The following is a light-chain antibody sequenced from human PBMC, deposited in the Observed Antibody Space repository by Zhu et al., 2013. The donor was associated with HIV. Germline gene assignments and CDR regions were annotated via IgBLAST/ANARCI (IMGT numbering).Light chain of an antibody. Sequence: QSALTQPASVSGSPGQSITISCTGTSSDVGGYNSVSWYQQHPGKAPKLMIYEVNNRPSGVPARFSGSKSGNTASLTISGLQAEDEADYYCSSYTSSSTYVVFGGGTKLTVL. CDR1: SSDVGGYNS. CDR2: EVN. J-gene: IGLJ2*01. CDR3: SSYTSSSTYVV. V-gene: IGLV2-14*01.